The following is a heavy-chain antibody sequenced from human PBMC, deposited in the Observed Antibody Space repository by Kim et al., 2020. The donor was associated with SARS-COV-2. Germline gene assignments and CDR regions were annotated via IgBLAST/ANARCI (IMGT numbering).Heavy chain of an antibody. V-gene: IGHV4-30-2*04. CDR3: ARERGYSYGQYFDY. J-gene: IGHJ4*02. Sequence: TPSHKSRITISVDASKNQFSLKLSAVTDADTAVYYCARERGYSYGQYFDYWGQGTLVTVSS. D-gene: IGHD5-18*01.